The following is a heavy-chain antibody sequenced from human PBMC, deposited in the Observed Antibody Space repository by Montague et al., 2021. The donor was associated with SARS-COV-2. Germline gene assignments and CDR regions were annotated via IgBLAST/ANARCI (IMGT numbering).Heavy chain of an antibody. D-gene: IGHD2-2*01. CDR1: GGSFSGYY. V-gene: IGHV4-34*01. Sequence: SETLSLTCAVYGGSFSGYYWSWIRQPPGKGLEWIGEINHSGSTNYNPSLKSRVTISVDTSKNQFSLKLSSVTAADTAVYFCARGFRSEVPAVLGVAFYYYFDMDVWGQGTTVTVSS. CDR2: INHSGST. CDR3: ARGFRSEVPAVLGVAFYYYFDMDV. J-gene: IGHJ6*02.